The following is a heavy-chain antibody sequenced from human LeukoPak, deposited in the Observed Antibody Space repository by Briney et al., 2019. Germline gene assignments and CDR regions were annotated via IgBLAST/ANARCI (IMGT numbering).Heavy chain of an antibody. Sequence: QSGGSLRLSCAASGFTFSSYGMSWVRQAPGKGLEWVSAISGSGGSTYYADSVKGRFTISRDNSKNTLYLQMNSLRAEDTAVYYCAKARGYSYAQGLDYWGQGTLVTVSS. CDR2: ISGSGGST. CDR3: AKARGYSYAQGLDY. CDR1: GFTFSSYG. V-gene: IGHV3-23*01. J-gene: IGHJ4*02. D-gene: IGHD5-18*01.